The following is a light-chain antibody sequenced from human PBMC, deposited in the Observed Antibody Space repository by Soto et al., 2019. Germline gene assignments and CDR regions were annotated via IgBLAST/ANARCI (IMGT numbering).Light chain of an antibody. CDR3: QQYHNWRT. CDR1: QSVSSN. J-gene: IGKJ1*01. CDR2: GAS. Sequence: EIVMTQSPATLSVSPGERATLSCRASQSVSSNLGWYQQKPGQAPRLLIHGASTRAAGIPARFSGSGSGTEFTLTISSLQSEDFAVYYCQQYHNWRTFGQGTKVEIQ. V-gene: IGKV3-15*01.